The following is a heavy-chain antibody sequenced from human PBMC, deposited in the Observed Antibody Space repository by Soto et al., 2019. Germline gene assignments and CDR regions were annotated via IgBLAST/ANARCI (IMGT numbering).Heavy chain of an antibody. CDR2: ISAYNGNT. Sequence: QVQLVQSGAEVKKPGASVKVSCKASGYTFTSYGISWVRQAPGQGLEWMGWISAYNGNTNYAQKLQGRVTMTTDTSTSTAYMELRSLRSDDTAVYYCARDSLTNPLAVPMYYYYGMDVWGQGTTVTVSS. D-gene: IGHD2-2*01. V-gene: IGHV1-18*01. CDR1: GYTFTSYG. CDR3: ARDSLTNPLAVPMYYYYGMDV. J-gene: IGHJ6*02.